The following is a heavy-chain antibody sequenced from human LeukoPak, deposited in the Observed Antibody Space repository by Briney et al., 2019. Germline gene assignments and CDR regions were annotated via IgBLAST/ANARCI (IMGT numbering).Heavy chain of an antibody. Sequence: GGSLRLSCAASEFTFSKFPMGWVRQAPGRGLEWVSAISASGDVTFHADSVRGRFTISRDNSKNTLYLQMNSLRAEDTAVYYCAKGRYDFWSGYAASLGYMDVWGKGTTVTVSS. CDR2: ISASGDVT. CDR3: AKGRYDFWSGYAASLGYMDV. V-gene: IGHV3-23*01. J-gene: IGHJ6*03. D-gene: IGHD3-3*01. CDR1: EFTFSKFP.